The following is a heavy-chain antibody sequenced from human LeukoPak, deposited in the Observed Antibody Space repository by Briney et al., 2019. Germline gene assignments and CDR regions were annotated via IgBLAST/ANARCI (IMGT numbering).Heavy chain of an antibody. D-gene: IGHD6-19*01. V-gene: IGHV3-23*01. CDR3: AKDWGSGWYLDY. CDR2: ISGSGDST. CDR1: GFTFSSCA. Sequence: GGSLRLSCAASGFTFSSCAMSWVRQAPGKGLEWVSVISGSGDSTYYADSVKGRFTISRDNSKNTMYLQMNSLRAEDTAVYYCAKDWGSGWYLDYWGQGTLVTVSS. J-gene: IGHJ4*02.